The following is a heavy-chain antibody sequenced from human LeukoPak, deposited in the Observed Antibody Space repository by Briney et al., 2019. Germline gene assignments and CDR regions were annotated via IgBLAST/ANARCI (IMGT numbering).Heavy chain of an antibody. J-gene: IGHJ4*02. Sequence: GGSLRLSCAASGFTFISYGMSWVRQAPGKGLEWVSSISGSGGNTYYADSVKGRFTISRDNSKNTLYLQMNSLRAEDTAVYYCASGVAGSLGYWGQGTLVTVSS. CDR1: GFTFISYG. D-gene: IGHD6-19*01. CDR3: ASGVAGSLGY. V-gene: IGHV3-23*01. CDR2: ISGSGGNT.